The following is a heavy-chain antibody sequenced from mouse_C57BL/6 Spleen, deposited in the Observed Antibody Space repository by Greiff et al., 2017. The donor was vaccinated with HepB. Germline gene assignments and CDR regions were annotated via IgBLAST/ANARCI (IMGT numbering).Heavy chain of an antibody. CDR2: INYDGSST. CDR3: ARGDLHSHFDY. Sequence: EVQVVESEGGLVQPGSSMKLSCTASGFTFSDYYMAWVRQVPEKGLEWVANINYDGSSTYYLDSLKSRFIISRDNAKNILYLQMSSLKSEDTATYYCARGDLHSHFDYWGQGTTLTVSS. CDR1: GFTFSDYY. J-gene: IGHJ2*01. V-gene: IGHV5-16*01. D-gene: IGHD2-1*01.